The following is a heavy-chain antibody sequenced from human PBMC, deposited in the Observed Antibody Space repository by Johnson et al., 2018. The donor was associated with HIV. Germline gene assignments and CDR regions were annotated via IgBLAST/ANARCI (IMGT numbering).Heavy chain of an antibody. CDR2: IKQDGSEK. CDR1: GFTFSSYW. D-gene: IGHD3-22*01. Sequence: VQLVESGGGLVQPGGSLRLSCAASGFTFSSYWMSWVRQAPGKGLEWVANIKQDGSEKYYVDSVKGRFTISRDNAKNSLYLQMNSLRAEDTAMYYCARAYYYDSSGYAFHAFDIWGQGTMVTVSS. CDR3: ARAYYYDSSGYAFHAFDI. J-gene: IGHJ3*02. V-gene: IGHV3-7*01.